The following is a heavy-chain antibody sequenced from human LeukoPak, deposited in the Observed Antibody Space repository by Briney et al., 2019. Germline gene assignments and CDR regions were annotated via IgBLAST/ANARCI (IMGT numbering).Heavy chain of an antibody. V-gene: IGHV3-30*18. CDR3: AKDLSAGYSSSWAIDY. CDR2: ISYDESNK. Sequence: PGRSLRLSCAAYGFIFSSYGMHWVRQAPGKGLEWVAVISYDESNKYYADSVKGRFTISRDNSKNTLYLQMNSLRAEDTAVYYCAKDLSAGYSSSWAIDYWGQGTLVTVSS. CDR1: GFIFSSYG. J-gene: IGHJ4*02. D-gene: IGHD6-13*01.